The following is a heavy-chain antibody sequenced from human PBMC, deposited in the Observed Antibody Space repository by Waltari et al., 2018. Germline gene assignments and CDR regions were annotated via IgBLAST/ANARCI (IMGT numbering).Heavy chain of an antibody. J-gene: IGHJ4*02. CDR1: GYTFTGYY. D-gene: IGHD2-15*01. CDR2: INPNSGGT. V-gene: IGHV1-2*06. Sequence: QVQLVQSGAEVKKPGASVKVSCKASGYTFTGYYMQWGRQAPGQGLEWMGRINPNSGGTNYAQKFQGRVTRTRDTSISTAYMELSRLRSDDTAVYYCARDRDYGGNYWGQGTLVTVSS. CDR3: ARDRDYGGNY.